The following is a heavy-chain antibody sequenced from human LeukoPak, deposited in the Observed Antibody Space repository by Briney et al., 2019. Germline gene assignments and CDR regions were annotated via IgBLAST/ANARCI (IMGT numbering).Heavy chain of an antibody. V-gene: IGHV1-2*02. CDR1: GYTFTGYY. CDR3: ARGLHYDYVWGTYRNYYFEY. D-gene: IGHD3-16*02. CDR2: INPNIGVT. Sequence: GASVKVSCKASGYTFTGYYLHWLRQAPGQGLDWMGWINPNIGVTDYAQNFQGRFTMTMDTSINTAYMELSILRSDDTAVYYCARGLHYDYVWGTYRNYYFEYWGQGTLLTVSS. J-gene: IGHJ4*02.